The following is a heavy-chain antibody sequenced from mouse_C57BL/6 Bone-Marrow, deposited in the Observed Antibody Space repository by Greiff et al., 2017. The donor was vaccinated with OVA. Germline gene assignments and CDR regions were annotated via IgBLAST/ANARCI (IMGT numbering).Heavy chain of an antibody. J-gene: IGHJ2*01. CDR2: ISSGSSTI. CDR3: ARGGYDGG. D-gene: IGHD2-12*01. V-gene: IGHV5-17*01. CDR1: GFTFSDYG. Sequence: EVKVVESGGGLVKPGGSLKLSCAASGFTFSDYGMHWVRQAPEKGLAWVAYISSGSSTIYYADTVKGRFTISRDNAKNTLFVQMTSLRSEDTAMYYCARGGYDGGWGQGATLTVSS.